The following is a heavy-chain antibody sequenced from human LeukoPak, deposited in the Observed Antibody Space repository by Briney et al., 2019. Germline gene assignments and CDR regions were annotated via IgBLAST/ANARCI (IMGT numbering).Heavy chain of an antibody. V-gene: IGHV4-39*01. CDR2: IYYSGST. J-gene: IGHJ3*02. D-gene: IGHD3-3*01. CDR1: GFTFSSYSMN. CDR3: ARHAYDFWSGHDAFDI. Sequence: SGGSLRLSCAASGFTFSSYSMNWVRQPPGKGLEWIGSIYYSGSTYYNPSLKSRVTISVDTSKNQFSLKLSSVTAADTAVYYCARHAYDFWSGHDAFDIWGQGTMVTVSS.